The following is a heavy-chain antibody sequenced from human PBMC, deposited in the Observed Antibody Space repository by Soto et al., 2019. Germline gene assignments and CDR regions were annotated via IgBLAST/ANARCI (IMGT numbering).Heavy chain of an antibody. CDR1: GGSINSYY. CDR3: ARRYGDSFDF. V-gene: IGHV4-59*08. D-gene: IGHD4-17*01. J-gene: IGHJ4*02. Sequence: PSEILSLTCTVSGGSINSYYWSWIRQPPGKGLEWIGHIYYSGSTNYNPSLKSRVTISVDTSKNQFSLKLSSVTAADTAVYYCARRYGDSFDFWGQGTLVTVSS. CDR2: IYYSGST.